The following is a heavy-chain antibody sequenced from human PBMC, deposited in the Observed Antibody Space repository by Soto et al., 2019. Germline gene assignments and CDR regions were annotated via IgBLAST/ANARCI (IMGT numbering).Heavy chain of an antibody. D-gene: IGHD2-2*01. CDR1: GFDFSSYA. V-gene: IGHV3-23*01. CDR2: ISGTGVPT. Sequence: GSLRLSCAAFGFDFSSYAMSWVRQAPGKGLECISLISGTGVPTLYAESVKGRFSVSRDNSKDTLFLEMNKLGVDDTAMYYCAKSFCSSSSCFFLWVDPWGQGTLVTVSS. CDR3: AKSFCSSSSCFFLWVDP. J-gene: IGHJ5*02.